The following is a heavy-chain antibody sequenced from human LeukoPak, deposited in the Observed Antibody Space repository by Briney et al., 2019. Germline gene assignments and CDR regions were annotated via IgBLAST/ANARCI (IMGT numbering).Heavy chain of an antibody. CDR3: AKDHGVSGSYRAFNY. CDR1: GFTFSSYA. D-gene: IGHD3-16*02. J-gene: IGHJ4*02. CDR2: NSGSGYT. V-gene: IGHV3-23*01. Sequence: GGALRLSCAASGFTFSSYAMSRGRQAPGKGLEWVSGNSGSGYTHYADSVKGRFTISRDTSKNTLYLQMNSLRAEDTAVYYCAKDHGVSGSYRAFNYWGQGTLVTVSS.